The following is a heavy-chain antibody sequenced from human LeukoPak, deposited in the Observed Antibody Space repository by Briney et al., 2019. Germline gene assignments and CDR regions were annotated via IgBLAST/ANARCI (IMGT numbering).Heavy chain of an antibody. J-gene: IGHJ4*02. CDR2: ISAYNGDT. V-gene: IGHV1-18*01. CDR1: GYTFHSYG. CDR3: ARDGRRPDLMVTTGGY. Sequence: ASVKVSCKASGYTFHSYGISWVRQAPGQGLEWMGWISAYNGDTNYAQKFQDRVTMATDTSTSTAYMELRSLISDDTAVYYCARDGRRPDLMVTTGGYWGQGTLVTVSS. D-gene: IGHD2-21*02.